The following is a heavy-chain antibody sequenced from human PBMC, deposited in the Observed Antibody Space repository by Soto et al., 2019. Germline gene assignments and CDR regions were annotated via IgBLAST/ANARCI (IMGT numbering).Heavy chain of an antibody. CDR3: ATSGYYDSSGDF. CDR2: IHTDGST. Sequence: LRLSCAASGFTVVGSYMNWVRQAPGKGLEWVSIIHTDGSTFYADSVKGRFTISRDISKNTLYLQMNSLGAEDTAVYYCATSGYYDSSGDFWGQGTLVTVSS. CDR1: GFTVVGSY. V-gene: IGHV3-53*01. J-gene: IGHJ4*02. D-gene: IGHD3-22*01.